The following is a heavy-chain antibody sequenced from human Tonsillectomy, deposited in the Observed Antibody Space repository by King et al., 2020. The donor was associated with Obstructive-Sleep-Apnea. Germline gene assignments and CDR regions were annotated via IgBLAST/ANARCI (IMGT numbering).Heavy chain of an antibody. V-gene: IGHV1-18*01. CDR1: GYTFTSYG. CDR3: ARDTCSSTSCYFPHFDY. D-gene: IGHD2-2*01. Sequence: QLVQSGAEVKKPGASVKVSCKASGYTFTSYGISWVRQAPGQGLEWMGWISAYNGNTNYAQKLQGRVTRTTDTSTSTAYMELWSLRSYDTAVYYCARDTCSSTSCYFPHFDYWGQGTLVTVSS. J-gene: IGHJ4*02. CDR2: ISAYNGNT.